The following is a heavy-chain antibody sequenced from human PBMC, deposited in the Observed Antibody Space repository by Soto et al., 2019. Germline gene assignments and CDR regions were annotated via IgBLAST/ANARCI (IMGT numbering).Heavy chain of an antibody. CDR1: GFIFSDYA. V-gene: IGHV3-30*09. CDR3: AKARHSTSWYGLEADF. D-gene: IGHD6-13*01. Sequence: QVQLVESGGGVVQPGRSLRLSCAASGFIFSDYAMHWVRQAPGKGLEWVAVILYGGDNKYYADSVRGRFAISRDNLKNTLDLQMNSLNPEDTAVYHCAKARHSTSWYGLEADFWGQGTLVTVSS. J-gene: IGHJ4*02. CDR2: ILYGGDNK.